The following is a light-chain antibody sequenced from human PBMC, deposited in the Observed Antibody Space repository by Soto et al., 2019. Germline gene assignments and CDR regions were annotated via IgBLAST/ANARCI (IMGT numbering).Light chain of an antibody. CDR1: QSVSRY. V-gene: IGKV3-11*01. CDR3: QEYTDWSST. J-gene: IGKJ2*01. Sequence: EIVLTQSPATLSLSPGERATLSCRASQSVSRYLAWYQQKPGQAPRLLIYDASNRATGIPARFSGSGSGTDFTLTISSLEPEDFAVYYCQEYTDWSSTFGQGTKLHIK. CDR2: DAS.